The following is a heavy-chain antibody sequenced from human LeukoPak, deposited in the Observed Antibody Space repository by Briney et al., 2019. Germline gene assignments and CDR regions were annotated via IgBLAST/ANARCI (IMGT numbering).Heavy chain of an antibody. CDR2: IYTSGST. D-gene: IGHD6-13*01. V-gene: IGHV4-4*07. J-gene: IGHJ4*02. Sequence: SETLSLTCTVSSGSISSYYWSWIRQPAGKGLEGIGRIYTSGSTNYYPSLKSRVTMSVDTSKNQFSLKLSSVTAADTAVYYCARDQVGAAADYFDYWGQGTLVTVSS. CDR1: SGSISSYY. CDR3: ARDQVGAAADYFDY.